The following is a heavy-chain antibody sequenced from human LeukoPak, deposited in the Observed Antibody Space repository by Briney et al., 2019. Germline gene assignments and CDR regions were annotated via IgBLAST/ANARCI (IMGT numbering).Heavy chain of an antibody. CDR3: ARDSGGRLRFLECGMDV. V-gene: IGHV1-2*02. CDR1: GYTFTGYY. D-gene: IGHD3-3*01. CDR2: INPNSGGT. J-gene: IGHJ6*04. Sequence: EASVKVSCKASGYTFTGYYMHWVRQAPGQGLEWMGWINPNSGGTNYAQKFQGRVTMTRDTSISTAYMELSRLRSDDTAVYYCARDSGGRLRFLECGMDVWGKGTTVTVSS.